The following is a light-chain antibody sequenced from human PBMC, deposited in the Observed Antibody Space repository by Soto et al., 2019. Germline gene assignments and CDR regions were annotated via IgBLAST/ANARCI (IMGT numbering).Light chain of an antibody. Sequence: IQMTQSTSSLSASVGDRVTITCRASQGIRNDLGWYQQKPGKAPKLLIYAASSLQSGVPSRFSGSGSGTDFTLTISRLEPEDFAAYYCQQYGSSPFTFGPGTNVDI. CDR2: AAS. CDR1: QGIRND. J-gene: IGKJ3*01. V-gene: IGKV1-6*01. CDR3: QQYGSSPFT.